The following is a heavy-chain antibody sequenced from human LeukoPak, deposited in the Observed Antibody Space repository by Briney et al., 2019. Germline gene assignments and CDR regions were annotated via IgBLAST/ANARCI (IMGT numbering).Heavy chain of an antibody. CDR1: GFTFEDYG. CDR2: ISWNSGHL. J-gene: IGHJ4*02. D-gene: IGHD3-10*01. Sequence: GGSLRLSCSGSGFTFEDYGMHWVRQAPGKGLEWLASISWNSGHLGYGDSVEGRFTVSRDNAKNSLSLEMNSLRVEDTAFYFCAKDIVKGSASGTFDHWGQGTLVTVSS. V-gene: IGHV3-9*01. CDR3: AKDIVKGSASGTFDH.